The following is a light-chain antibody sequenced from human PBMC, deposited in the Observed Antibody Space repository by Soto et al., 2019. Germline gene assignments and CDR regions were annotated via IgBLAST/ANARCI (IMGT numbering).Light chain of an antibody. Sequence: GERAILSCRAIQSVSSSFLAWYQQKPGQAPRLLIYGASSRATGIPARFSGSGSGTEFTLTISSLQSEDFAVYYCQQYNNWPPMTFGQGTKVDIK. V-gene: IGKV3D-15*01. CDR2: GAS. CDR1: QSVSSS. CDR3: QQYNNWPPMT. J-gene: IGKJ1*01.